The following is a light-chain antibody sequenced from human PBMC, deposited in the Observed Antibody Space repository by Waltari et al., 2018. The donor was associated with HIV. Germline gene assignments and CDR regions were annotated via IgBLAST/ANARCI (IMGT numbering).Light chain of an antibody. V-gene: IGLV2-8*01. Sequence: QSALTQPPSASGSPGQSVTLSCTGTNSDIGTYDYVSWYQQHPGKAPKLVISEVTKRPSGFSDRCSGSKSGNTAFLTVSGLQAEDEADYYCSSFANRDGFYVLFGGGTRLTVL. CDR3: SSFANRDGFYVL. J-gene: IGLJ2*01. CDR1: NSDIGTYDY. CDR2: EVT.